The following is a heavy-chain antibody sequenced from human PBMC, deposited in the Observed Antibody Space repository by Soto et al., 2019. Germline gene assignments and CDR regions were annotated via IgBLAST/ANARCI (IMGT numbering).Heavy chain of an antibody. V-gene: IGHV6-1*01. CDR1: GDSVPSNTAS. J-gene: IGHJ4*02. CDR3: AKGDNLGPKTGYAFDH. CDR2: TYSRSKWYN. Sequence: PSQTLSLTCALSGDSVPSNTASWNWVRQSPSRGLEWLGRTYSRSKWYNDYAVSVKSRIIINPDTSKNQFSLQLNSVTPEDTAVYYCAKGDNLGPKTGYAFDHWGQGNLVTVSS. D-gene: IGHD5-12*01.